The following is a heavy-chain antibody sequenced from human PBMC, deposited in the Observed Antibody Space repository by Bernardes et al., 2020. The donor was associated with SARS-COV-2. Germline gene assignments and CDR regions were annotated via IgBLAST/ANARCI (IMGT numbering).Heavy chain of an antibody. J-gene: IGHJ4*02. CDR1: GFTVSRYG. CDR3: AKGAYDFWSGYYTVRSNFDY. Sequence: GSLSLSCAASGFTVSRYGMHWVRPAPGKGLEWVAFIRYDGINKYYADSVKGRFTISRDNSKNTLYLQMNSLRAEDTAVYYCAKGAYDFWSGYYTVRSNFDYWGQGTLVTVSS. V-gene: IGHV3-30*02. CDR2: IRYDGINK. D-gene: IGHD3-3*01.